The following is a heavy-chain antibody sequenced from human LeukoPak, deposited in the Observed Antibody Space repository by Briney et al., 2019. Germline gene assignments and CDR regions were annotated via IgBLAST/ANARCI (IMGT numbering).Heavy chain of an antibody. CDR1: FGSLSDYN. J-gene: IGHJ4*02. D-gene: IGHD1-1*01. CDR3: ARGLDLDGLDS. Sequence: ASETLSLTCAVSFGSLSDYNWSWLRQSPEKGLEWIGEITDSATTHYNPSLETQVTISIDTAKRQFSLRLTSLTAADTAVYYCARGLDLDGLDSWGQGTLVTVSS. CDR2: ITDSATT. V-gene: IGHV4-34*01.